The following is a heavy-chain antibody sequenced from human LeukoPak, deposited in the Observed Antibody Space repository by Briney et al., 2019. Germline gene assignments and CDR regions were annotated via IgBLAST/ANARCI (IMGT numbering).Heavy chain of an antibody. CDR3: ARHGRVRGVITNRPRAFDI. D-gene: IGHD3-10*01. J-gene: IGHJ3*02. CDR1: GGSNSSYY. CDR2: IYTSGST. V-gene: IGHV4-4*07. Sequence: SETLSLTCTVSGGSNSSYYWSWIRQSAGKGLEWIGRIYTSGSTNYNPSLKGRVTMSIDTSKNQISLQLNSVTAADTAVYYCARHGRVRGVITNRPRAFDIWGQGTMVTVSS.